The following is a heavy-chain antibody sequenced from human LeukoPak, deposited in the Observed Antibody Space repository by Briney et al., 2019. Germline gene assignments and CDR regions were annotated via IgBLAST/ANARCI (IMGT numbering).Heavy chain of an antibody. V-gene: IGHV4-30-4*01. CDR2: IYYSGST. J-gene: IGHJ4*02. CDR1: GGSISSGDYY. D-gene: IGHD1-26*01. CDR3: ARHVPYSGSYSGFDY. Sequence: SETLSLTCTVSGGSISSGDYYWSWIRQPPGKGLEWIGYIYYSGSTYYNPSLKSRVTISVDTSKNQFSLKLSSVTAADTAVYYCARHVPYSGSYSGFDYWGQGTLVTVSS.